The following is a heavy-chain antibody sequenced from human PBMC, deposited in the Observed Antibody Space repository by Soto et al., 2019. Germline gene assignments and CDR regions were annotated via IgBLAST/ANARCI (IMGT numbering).Heavy chain of an antibody. Sequence: GGSLRLSCAASGFTFSPYGMSWVRQAPGKGLEWVSFISGSGVTTSYADSVKGRFTISRDNSKNTLSLQMNSLRVEDTAVYYCAKNWKAVRGVILQYYGTDVLRHGTTVTV. CDR1: GFTFSPYG. CDR3: AKNWKAVRGVILQYYGTDV. V-gene: IGHV3-23*01. J-gene: IGHJ6*02. CDR2: ISGSGVTT. D-gene: IGHD3-10*01.